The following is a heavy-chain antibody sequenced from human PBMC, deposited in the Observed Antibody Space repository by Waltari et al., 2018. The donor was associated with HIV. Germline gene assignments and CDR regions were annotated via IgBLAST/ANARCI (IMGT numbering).Heavy chain of an antibody. CDR2: ISRSGST. CDR1: GGSLSGHY. Sequence: QERLQQWGAGLLKPSETLSLTCAVYGGSLSGHYWRWIRQPPGKGLEWIGEISRSGSTNDSPSLKSRVTMSVDTSKNQFSLKLTSVIASDTGLYYGARGRRRTALPVRPSGGAFDLWGQGTMVTVSS. V-gene: IGHV4-34*01. D-gene: IGHD6-6*01. CDR3: ARGRRRTALPVRPSGGAFDL. J-gene: IGHJ3*01.